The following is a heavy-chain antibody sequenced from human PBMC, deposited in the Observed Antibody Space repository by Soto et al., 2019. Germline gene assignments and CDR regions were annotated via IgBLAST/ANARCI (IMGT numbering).Heavy chain of an antibody. Sequence: QLQLQESGPGLVKPSETLSLTCSVSGGSINDDRYYWGWIRQPPGKGLEWIGSIYYSGTSFYNPSLESRFTMSVDTSKKQLSLRLRSVTAADTSVYYCARLHCDSPNCVPLDPWGQGTLVIVSS. CDR2: IYYSGTS. CDR3: ARLHCDSPNCVPLDP. V-gene: IGHV4-39*01. J-gene: IGHJ5*02. D-gene: IGHD2-2*01. CDR1: GGSINDDRYY.